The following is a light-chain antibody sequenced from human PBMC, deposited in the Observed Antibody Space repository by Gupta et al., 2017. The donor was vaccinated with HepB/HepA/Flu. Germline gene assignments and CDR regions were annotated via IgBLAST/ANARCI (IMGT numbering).Light chain of an antibody. V-gene: IGKV1-39*01. Sequence: DIQVTQSPSSLSASVGDRVNITCRASQNIDSYLNWYQQTPGKAPKLLIYGASSLQGGGPSRFSGSGSGTDFTLTVSSLQPEDFATYYCQQTYTLPQTFGPGTKVAFK. CDR1: QNIDSY. CDR2: GAS. J-gene: IGKJ3*01. CDR3: QQTYTLPQT.